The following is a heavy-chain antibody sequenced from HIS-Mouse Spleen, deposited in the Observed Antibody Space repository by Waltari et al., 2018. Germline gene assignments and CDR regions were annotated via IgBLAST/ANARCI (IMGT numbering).Heavy chain of an antibody. D-gene: IGHD3-22*01. Sequence: EVQLVESGGGLVQPGGSLRLSCAASGFTFIRYRMNWVRQAPGKGLEWVSYISSSSSTIYYADSVKGRFTISRDNAKNSLYLQMNSLRAEDTAVYYCARYRGYYGDYWGQGTLVTVSS. CDR2: ISSSSSTI. CDR1: GFTFIRYR. J-gene: IGHJ4*02. CDR3: ARYRGYYGDY. V-gene: IGHV3-48*01.